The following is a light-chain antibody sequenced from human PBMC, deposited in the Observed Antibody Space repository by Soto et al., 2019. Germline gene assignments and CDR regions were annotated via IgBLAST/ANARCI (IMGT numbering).Light chain of an antibody. V-gene: IGLV2-14*01. CDR1: SSDVGGYDY. CDR3: AAWDDSLNGPV. J-gene: IGLJ3*02. Sequence: QSALTQPASVSGSPGQSITISCTGTSSDVGGYDYVSWYQLHPGKAPKLMVFEVSNRPSGVSYRFSGSKSGNTASLTISGLQAEDEADYHCAAWDDSLNGPVFGGGTKVTVL. CDR2: EVS.